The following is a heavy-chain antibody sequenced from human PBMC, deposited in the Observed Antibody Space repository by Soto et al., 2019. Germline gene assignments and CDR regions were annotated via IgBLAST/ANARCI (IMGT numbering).Heavy chain of an antibody. CDR3: ARGSDSTGYYRLDY. CDR2: ISKDGSKT. V-gene: IGHV3-30-3*01. D-gene: IGHD3-22*01. J-gene: IGHJ4*02. CDR1: GFTFGIHA. Sequence: VQLVESGGGVVQPGRSLRLSCAASGFTFGIHAIHWVRQAPGKGLEWVAVISKDGSKTYYADSVKGRFTMSRDNSKNTVYLQVNTLRTEDTAVYYCARGSDSTGYYRLDYWGQGTLVTVS.